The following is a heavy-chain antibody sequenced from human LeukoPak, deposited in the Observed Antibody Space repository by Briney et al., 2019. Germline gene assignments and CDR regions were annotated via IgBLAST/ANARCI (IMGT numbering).Heavy chain of an antibody. Sequence: GGSLRLPCAASGFTFSDYYMSWIRQAPGKGLEWVSYISSSGSTIYYADSVKGRFTISRDNAKNSLYLQMNSLRAEDTAVYYCARDLLQELWIDYWGQGTLVTVSS. CDR1: GFTFSDYY. J-gene: IGHJ4*02. CDR3: ARDLLQELWIDY. V-gene: IGHV3-11*01. D-gene: IGHD5-18*01. CDR2: ISSSGSTI.